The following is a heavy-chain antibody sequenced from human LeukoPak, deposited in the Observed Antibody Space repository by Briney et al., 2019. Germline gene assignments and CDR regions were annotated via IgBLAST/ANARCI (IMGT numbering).Heavy chain of an antibody. J-gene: IGHJ4*02. Sequence: QSGGFLRLSCAASGFTFSSYAMHWVRQAPGKGLEWVAVISYDGSNKYYADSVKGRFTISRDNSKNTLYLQMNSLRAEDTAVYYCARDQIKGIAARNFDYWGQGTLVTVSS. D-gene: IGHD6-6*01. CDR3: ARDQIKGIAARNFDY. CDR1: GFTFSSYA. V-gene: IGHV3-30-3*01. CDR2: ISYDGSNK.